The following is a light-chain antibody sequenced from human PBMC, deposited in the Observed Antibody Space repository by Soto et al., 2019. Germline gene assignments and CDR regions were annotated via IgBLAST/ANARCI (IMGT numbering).Light chain of an antibody. Sequence: EIVLTQSPATLSLSPGERATLSCRASQSINRYLAWYQQKPGQAPRLLLYDASNRATGIPVRFSGSGSGTDFTLSISSLEPEDFAVYYCQQRSNWPPITFGQGTRLEIK. CDR1: QSINRY. J-gene: IGKJ5*01. CDR2: DAS. CDR3: QQRSNWPPIT. V-gene: IGKV3-11*01.